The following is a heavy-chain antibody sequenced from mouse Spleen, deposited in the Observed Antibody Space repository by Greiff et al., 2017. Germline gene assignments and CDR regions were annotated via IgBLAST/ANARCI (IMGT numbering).Heavy chain of an antibody. V-gene: IGHV1-82*01. J-gene: IGHJ3*01. CDR3: EGVYGDYHSY. CDR1: GYAFSSSW. CDR2: IYPGDGDT. Sequence: QVQLQQSGPELVKPGASVKISCKASGYAFSSSWMNWVKQRPGKGLEWIGRIYPGDGDTNYNGKFKGKATLTADKSSSTAYMQLSSLTSEDSAVYFCEGVYGDYHSYWGQGTLVTVSA. D-gene: IGHD2-13*01.